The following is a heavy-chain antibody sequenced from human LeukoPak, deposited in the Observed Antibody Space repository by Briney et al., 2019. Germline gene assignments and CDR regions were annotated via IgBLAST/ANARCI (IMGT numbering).Heavy chain of an antibody. D-gene: IGHD7-27*01. CDR3: VRGSWGSDFDF. J-gene: IGHJ4*02. Sequence: SQTLSLICTVSGGSINSGDRYGLFYWGWVRQPAGEGLEWIGRIYPSGTTEINPSLKSRVTMSVDTSRNQFSLKVNSVTAADTAVYYCVRGSWGSDFDFWGRGTLVTVSS. CDR2: IYPSGTT. CDR1: GGSINSGDRYGLFY. V-gene: IGHV4-61*02.